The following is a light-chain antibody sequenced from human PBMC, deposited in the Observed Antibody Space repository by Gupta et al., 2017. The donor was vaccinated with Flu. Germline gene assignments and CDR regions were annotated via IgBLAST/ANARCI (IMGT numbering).Light chain of an antibody. CDR3: QQRSNWPLT. V-gene: IGKV3-11*01. J-gene: IGKJ4*01. Sequence: PATLSLSPGERATLSCRASQSVSSNLAWYQQKPGQAPRLLIYDASNRATGIPARFSGSGSGTDFTLTISSLEPEDFAVYYCQQRSNWPLTFGRGTKVEIK. CDR1: QSVSSN. CDR2: DAS.